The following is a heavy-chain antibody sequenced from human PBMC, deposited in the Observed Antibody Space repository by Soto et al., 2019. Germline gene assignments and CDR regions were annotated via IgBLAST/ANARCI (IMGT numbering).Heavy chain of an antibody. CDR3: ARGPLAGSPGWYHAFDI. CDR2: ISGSSYFI. V-gene: IGHV3-21*01. D-gene: IGHD6-19*01. J-gene: IGHJ3*02. Sequence: GGSLRLSCAASGFTFNNYNMNWVRQAPGKGLEWVSSISGSSYFIYYADSVRGRFTISRDSAKNSLYLQMNGLRAEDTAVYYCARGPLAGSPGWYHAFDIWGQGTMVTVS. CDR1: GFTFNNYN.